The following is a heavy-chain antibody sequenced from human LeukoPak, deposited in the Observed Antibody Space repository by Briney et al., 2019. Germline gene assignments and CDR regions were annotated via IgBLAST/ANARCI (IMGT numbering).Heavy chain of an antibody. D-gene: IGHD3-10*01. CDR1: GYTFTSYG. V-gene: IGHV1-18*01. CDR2: ISAYNGNT. CDR3: ARVPYGSGSYYNPPFNGMDV. Sequence: ASVKVSCKASGYTFTSYGISWVRQAPGQGLEWMGWISAYNGNTNYAQKLQGRVTMTTDTSTSTAYMELRSLRSDDTAVYYCARVPYGSGSYYNPPFNGMDVWGQGTTVTVSS. J-gene: IGHJ6*02.